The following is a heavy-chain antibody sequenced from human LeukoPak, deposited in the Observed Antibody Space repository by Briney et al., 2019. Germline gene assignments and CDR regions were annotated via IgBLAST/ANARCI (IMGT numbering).Heavy chain of an antibody. Sequence: GGSLTLSCAASGFTFSDYYMSWIRQAPGKGLEWVSYISSSGSTIYYADSVKGRFTISRDNAKSSLYLQMNSLRAEDTAVYYCARGRTIFGAYYYYMKVSCEGTTVTVSS. J-gene: IGHJ6*03. CDR1: GFTFSDYY. V-gene: IGHV3-11*01. D-gene: IGHD3-3*01. CDR2: ISSSGSTI. CDR3: ARGRTIFGAYYYYMKV.